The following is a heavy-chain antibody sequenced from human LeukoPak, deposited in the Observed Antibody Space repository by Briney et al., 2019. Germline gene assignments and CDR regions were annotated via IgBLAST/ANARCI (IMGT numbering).Heavy chain of an antibody. V-gene: IGHV3-21*01. CDR1: GFMFSNYA. CDR3: ARVPTAIFGVVYYFDY. CDR2: ISSSSSYI. D-gene: IGHD3-3*01. J-gene: IGHJ4*02. Sequence: GGSLRLSCAASGFMFSNYAMSWVRQAPGKGLEWVSSISSSSSYIYYADSVKGRLTISRDNAKNSLYLQMNSLRAEDTAVYYCARVPTAIFGVVYYFDYWGQGTLVTVSS.